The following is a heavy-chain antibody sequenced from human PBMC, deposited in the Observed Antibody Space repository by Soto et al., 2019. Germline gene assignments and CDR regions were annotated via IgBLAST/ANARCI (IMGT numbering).Heavy chain of an antibody. V-gene: IGHV4-34*01. CDR1: GGSFSGYY. D-gene: IGHD6-25*01. J-gene: IGHJ6*02. Sequence: SETLSLTCAVYGGSFSGYYWSWIRQPPGKGLEWIGEINHSGSTNYNPSLKSRVTISVDTSKNQFSLKLSSVTAADTAVYYCARWRGGSVPEIYYYGMDGWGQGTTVTVSS. CDR2: INHSGST. CDR3: ARWRGGSVPEIYYYGMDG.